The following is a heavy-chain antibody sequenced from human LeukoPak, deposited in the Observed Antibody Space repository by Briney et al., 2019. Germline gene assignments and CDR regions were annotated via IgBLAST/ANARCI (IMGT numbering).Heavy chain of an antibody. CDR2: ISAYNGNT. CDR1: GYTFTSYD. V-gene: IGHV1-18*01. CDR3: ARAQGRYSGYDIGGY. Sequence: ASVKVSCKASGYTFTSYDINWVRQATGQGLEWMGWISAYNGNTNYAQKLQGRVTMTTDTSTSTAYMELRSLRSDDTAVYYCARAQGRYSGYDIGGYWGQGTLVTVSS. J-gene: IGHJ4*02. D-gene: IGHD5-12*01.